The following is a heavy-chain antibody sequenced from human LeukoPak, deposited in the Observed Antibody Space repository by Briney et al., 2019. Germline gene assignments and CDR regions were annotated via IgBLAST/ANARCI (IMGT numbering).Heavy chain of an antibody. J-gene: IGHJ6*03. CDR2: VNHGGDS. Sequence: SETLSPTCAAYGVSLRGYYWSWIRQSPEKGLEWIGEVNHGGDSIYSPSLKSRLTLSVDMSKNQFSLNLRSVTAADTAVYFCARGSNYVSDYYFDVWGKGTTVIVSS. D-gene: IGHD4-11*01. CDR3: ARGSNYVSDYYFDV. CDR1: GVSLRGYY. V-gene: IGHV4-34*01.